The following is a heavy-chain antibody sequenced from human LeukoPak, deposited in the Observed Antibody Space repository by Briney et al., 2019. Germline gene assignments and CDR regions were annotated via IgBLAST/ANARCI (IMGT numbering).Heavy chain of an antibody. CDR1: GGSSMGYY. CDR3: ARVPLRFLEPFDY. D-gene: IGHD3-3*01. J-gene: IGHJ4*02. V-gene: IGHV4-34*01. Sequence: SETLSLTCAVYGGSSMGYYWSWIRQPPGKGLEWIGEINHSGGANYNPSLKSRVTISADTSKSQFSLKLGSVTAAYTAVYYCARVPLRFLEPFDYWGQGTLVTVSS. CDR2: INHSGGA.